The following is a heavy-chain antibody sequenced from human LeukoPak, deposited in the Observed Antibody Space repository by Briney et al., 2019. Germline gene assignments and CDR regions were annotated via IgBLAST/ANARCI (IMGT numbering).Heavy chain of an antibody. D-gene: IGHD3-22*01. CDR3: AGSGYWGYFDY. Sequence: GGSLRLSCAASGFTVSSNYMSWVRQAPGKGLEWVSIIYSDGSTHYADSVKGRCTISRDNSKNTRYLQMNSLRAEDTAMYYCAGSGYWGYFDYWGQGTLVTVSS. CDR1: GFTVSSNY. J-gene: IGHJ4*02. CDR2: IYSDGST. V-gene: IGHV3-53*01.